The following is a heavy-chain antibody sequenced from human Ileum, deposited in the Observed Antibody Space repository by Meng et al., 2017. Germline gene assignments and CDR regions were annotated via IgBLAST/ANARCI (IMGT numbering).Heavy chain of an antibody. Sequence: VQRQKSGPGRVRPAETLSLLCTLSGGPVSRAGYQWSWIRQPPGKGLEWIGYASTNYNPSLKSRVTISLDTSRNQFSLSLSSVTAADTAVYYCARDHMGSLDYWGQGILITVSS. J-gene: IGHJ4*02. D-gene: IGHD1-26*01. V-gene: IGHV4-61*08. CDR2: AST. CDR3: ARDHMGSLDY. CDR1: GGPVSRAGYQ.